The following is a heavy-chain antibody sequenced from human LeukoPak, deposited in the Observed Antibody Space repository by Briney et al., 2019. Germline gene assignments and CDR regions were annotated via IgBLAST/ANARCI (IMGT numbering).Heavy chain of an antibody. CDR3: ARGAGDGLNP. J-gene: IGHJ5*02. CDR2: IGKTGDT. Sequence: GGSLRLSCAASGFTFSIYDFHWVRQVTGKSLEWVSSIGKTGDTYYLDSVKGRFTISRQNARNSVYLQMNSLRVEDTALYYCARGAGDGLNPWGQGTLVTVSS. CDR1: GFTFSIYD. D-gene: IGHD3-16*01. V-gene: IGHV3-13*04.